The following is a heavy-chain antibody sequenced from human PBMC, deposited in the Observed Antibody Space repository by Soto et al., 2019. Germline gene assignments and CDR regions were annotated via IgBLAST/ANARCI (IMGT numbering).Heavy chain of an antibody. J-gene: IGHJ5*02. V-gene: IGHV4-59*01. Sequence: ETLCLTCPVSGASIRSYYWSWIRQPPGKGLEWIGYIYDSGSTNYNPTLKSRVTISVDTSKNTSSLKLSAVTAADKAVYYCARVDIVLTLGLDPWGQGTLVTVYS. CDR2: IYDSGST. CDR1: GASIRSYY. CDR3: ARVDIVLTLGLDP. D-gene: IGHD2-8*01.